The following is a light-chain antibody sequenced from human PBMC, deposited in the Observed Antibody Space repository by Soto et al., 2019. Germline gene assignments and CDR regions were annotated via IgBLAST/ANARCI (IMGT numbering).Light chain of an antibody. CDR1: QSVSSSY. J-gene: IGKJ5*01. CDR3: QQYGTSPFLT. CDR2: GAS. V-gene: IGKV3-20*01. Sequence: EIVLTQSPGTLSLSPGERGTLSCRASQSVSSSYLAWYQQKPGPAPRLLIYGASSRATGIPDRLSGSGSGGDFTLTISRLEPEDFAVYYCQQYGTSPFLTFGQGTRLEIK.